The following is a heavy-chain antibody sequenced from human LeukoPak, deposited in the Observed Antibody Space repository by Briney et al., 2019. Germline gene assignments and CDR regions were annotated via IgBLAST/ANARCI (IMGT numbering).Heavy chain of an antibody. CDR2: IYYSGST. D-gene: IGHD3-3*01. V-gene: IGHV4-39*07. J-gene: IGHJ5*02. CDR1: GGSISSSSYY. CDR3: ARDNGRSGYEFWSGYYSS. Sequence: SETLSLTCTVSGGSISSSSYYWGWIRQPPGKGLEWIGSIYYSGSTYYNPSLKNRVTISVDTSKNQFSLKLSSVTAADTAVYYCARDNGRSGYEFWSGYYSSWGQGTLVTVSS.